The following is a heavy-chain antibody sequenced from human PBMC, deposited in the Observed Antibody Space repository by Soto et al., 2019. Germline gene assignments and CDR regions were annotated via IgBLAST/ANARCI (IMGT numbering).Heavy chain of an antibody. D-gene: IGHD2-21*02. J-gene: IGHJ6*02. CDR2: IDPSDSYT. Sequence: GESLKISCKGSGYSFTSYWISWVRQMPGKGLEWMGRIDPSDSYTNYSPSFQGHVTISADKSISTAYLQWSSLKASDTAMYYCARHPRYCGGDCYSQTSYYYYGMDVWGQGTTVTVSS. CDR3: ARHPRYCGGDCYSQTSYYYYGMDV. CDR1: GYSFTSYW. V-gene: IGHV5-10-1*01.